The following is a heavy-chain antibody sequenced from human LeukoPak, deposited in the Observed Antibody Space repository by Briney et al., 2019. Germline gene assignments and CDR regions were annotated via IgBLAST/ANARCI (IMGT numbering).Heavy chain of an antibody. CDR2: IKSKTDGGTT. Sequence: GGSLRLSCAASGFTFSNAWMSWVRLAPGKGLEWVGRIKSKTDGGTTDYAAPVKGRFTISRDDSKNTLYLQMNSLKTEDTAVYYCTTEGSLAYSSSWYGDLDAFDIWGQGTMVTVSS. V-gene: IGHV3-15*01. J-gene: IGHJ3*02. CDR3: TTEGSLAYSSSWYGDLDAFDI. D-gene: IGHD6-13*01. CDR1: GFTFSNAW.